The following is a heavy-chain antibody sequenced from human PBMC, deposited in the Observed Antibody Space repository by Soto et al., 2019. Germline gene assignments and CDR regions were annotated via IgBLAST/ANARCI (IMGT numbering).Heavy chain of an antibody. J-gene: IGHJ4*01. D-gene: IGHD2-2*01. V-gene: IGHV5-51*01. CDR1: GYSFTSYW. Sequence: GESLKISCKTSGYSFTSYWIGWVRPMPGKGMEWMGKIYPYDSDTRYSPSFQCQVTISADTSITTAYLQWSGLRASDTAMYFCARHLVGSTRGNFDYWGQGTLVTVSS. CDR2: IYPYDSDT. CDR3: ARHLVGSTRGNFDY.